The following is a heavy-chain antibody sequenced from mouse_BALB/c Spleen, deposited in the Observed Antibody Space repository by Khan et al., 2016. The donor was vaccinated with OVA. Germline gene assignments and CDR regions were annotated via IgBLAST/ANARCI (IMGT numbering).Heavy chain of an antibody. J-gene: IGHJ1*01. CDR3: VRQVYPGYFDV. CDR2: IWSDGRT. V-gene: IGHV2-6-1*01. D-gene: IGHD2-1*01. Sequence: QVQLKQSGPGPVAPSQSLSITCTISGFSLTSYGVHWVRQPAGKGLEWLVVIWSDGRTTYNSALKSRLSISKDNSKSQVFVKVNRLQTDDTAIYYCVRQVYPGYFDVWGAGTTVTVSS. CDR1: GFSLTSYG.